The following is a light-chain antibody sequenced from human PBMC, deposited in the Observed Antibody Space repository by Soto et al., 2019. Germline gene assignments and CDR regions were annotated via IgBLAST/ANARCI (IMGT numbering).Light chain of an antibody. Sequence: EIVMTQSPATLSVSPGERATLSCRASQSVTTNLAWYQQKPGQAPRLLIYGASTRATGVPARFSGSGSGTEFTLTINSLQSEDLSAYYCQQLHNWPLLTFGPGTKVELK. J-gene: IGKJ3*01. CDR3: QQLHNWPLLT. CDR1: QSVTTN. V-gene: IGKV3-15*01. CDR2: GAS.